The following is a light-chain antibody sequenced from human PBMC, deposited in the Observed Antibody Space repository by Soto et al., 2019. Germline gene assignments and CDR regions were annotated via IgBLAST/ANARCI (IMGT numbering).Light chain of an antibody. CDR2: DAS. CDR1: QSVKNH. CDR3: QEYNGWPPGT. Sequence: EIVMTQSPATLSVSSGEGITLSCRASQSVKNHLAWYQHKPGQSPRLLIYDASTRATGAPARFSAGGSGTEFTLVISSLQSEDAAVYYWQEYNGWPPGTFGQGTKVDIK. V-gene: IGKV3D-15*01. J-gene: IGKJ1*01.